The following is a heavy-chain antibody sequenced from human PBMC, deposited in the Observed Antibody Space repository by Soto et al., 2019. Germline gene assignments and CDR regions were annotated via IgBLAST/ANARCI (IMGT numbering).Heavy chain of an antibody. Sequence: ASVKVSCKASGYTFTSYYMHWVRQAPGQGLEWKGIINPSGGSTSYAQKFQGRVTMTRDTSTSTVYMELSSLRSEDTAVYYCARVNPCLVVPAALWAFDIWGQGTMVTVSS. D-gene: IGHD2-2*01. CDR3: ARVNPCLVVPAALWAFDI. CDR2: INPSGGST. V-gene: IGHV1-46*03. CDR1: GYTFTSYY. J-gene: IGHJ3*02.